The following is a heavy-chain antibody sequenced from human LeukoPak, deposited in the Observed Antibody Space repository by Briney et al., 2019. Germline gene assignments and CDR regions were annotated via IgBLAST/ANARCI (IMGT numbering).Heavy chain of an antibody. CDR3: ARQVGYSYGLFDQ. CDR1: GFTFSSSW. J-gene: IGHJ4*02. D-gene: IGHD5-18*01. CDR2: IKNDGSEK. V-gene: IGHV3-7*01. Sequence: GGSLRLSCAASGFTFSSSWMSWLRQAPGRGLEWVANIKNDGSEKYYVDSVKGRFTFSRDNAKNSVFLQMNSLRPGDTAVYYCARQVGYSYGLFDQWGQGTLVIVSS.